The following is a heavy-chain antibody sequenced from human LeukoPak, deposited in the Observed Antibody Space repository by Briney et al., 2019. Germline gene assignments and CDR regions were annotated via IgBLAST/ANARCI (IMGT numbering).Heavy chain of an antibody. CDR1: GYNFSVYY. V-gene: IGHV1-2*02. D-gene: IGHD2-15*01. Sequence: GASVKVSCKGSGYNFSVYYMHWVRQAPGQGLEWMGWMDPNSGDTIYAPKFQGRVSMTRDTSTTTAYMELSSLTFDDSAMYYCATRGGLTPNTLAMWGHGTMVTVSS. CDR2: MDPNSGDT. CDR3: ATRGGLTPNTLAM. J-gene: IGHJ3*01.